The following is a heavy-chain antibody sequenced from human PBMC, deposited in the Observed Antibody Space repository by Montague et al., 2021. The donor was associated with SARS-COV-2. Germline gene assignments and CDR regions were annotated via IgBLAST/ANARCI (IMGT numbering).Heavy chain of an antibody. Sequence: TLSLTCIVSGGSLSSDDSYWTWIRQHPGKGLEWIGYISYSGRTSYNVSLKSRLTISADTSDNQFSLKLTSMTAADTAVYYCARMYVPAHGTSAASYCDYWGRGTLVTVSS. CDR2: ISYSGRT. D-gene: IGHD6-13*01. CDR3: ARMYVPAHGTSAASYCDY. J-gene: IGHJ4*02. V-gene: IGHV4-31*03. CDR1: GGSLSSDDSY.